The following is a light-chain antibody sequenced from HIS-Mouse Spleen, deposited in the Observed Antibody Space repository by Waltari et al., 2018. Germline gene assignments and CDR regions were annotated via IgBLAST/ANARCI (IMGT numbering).Light chain of an antibody. V-gene: IGLV3-25*03. CDR3: QSADSSGTYVV. CDR2: KDS. Sequence: SYELTQPPSVSVSPGQTARITCSGDASPKQSAYGYQQKPGQAPVLVIYKDSERPSGIPERFSGSSSGKTVTLTISGVQAEDEADYYCQSADSSGTYVVFGGGTKLTVL. CDR1: ASPKQS. J-gene: IGLJ2*01.